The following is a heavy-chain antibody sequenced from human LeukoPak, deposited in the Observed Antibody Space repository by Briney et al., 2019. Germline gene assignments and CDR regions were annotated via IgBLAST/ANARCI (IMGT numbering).Heavy chain of an antibody. D-gene: IGHD3-22*01. J-gene: IGHJ4*02. V-gene: IGHV3-74*01. CDR1: GFIARTL. Sequence: GGSLRLSCAASGFIARTLMHWVRQAPGKGLVWVARINVEGDYIDYAESVKGRFTISRDSAKNSLYLQMNSLRPEDTGVYYCARDLTGPYDHWGQGTLVTVSS. CDR3: ARDLTGPYDH. CDR2: INVEGDYI.